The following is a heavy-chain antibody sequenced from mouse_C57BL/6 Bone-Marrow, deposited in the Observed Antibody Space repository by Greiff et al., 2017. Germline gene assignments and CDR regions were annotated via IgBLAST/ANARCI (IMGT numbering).Heavy chain of an antibody. CDR1: GFSLSTFGMG. CDR2: IWWDDAK. CDR3: ARTRDYGRFDY. D-gene: IGHD1-1*01. J-gene: IGHJ2*01. Sequence: QVTLKVSGPGILQPSQTLSLTCSFSGFSLSTFGMGVGWIRPPSGKGLEWLAHIWWDDAKYYNPALKSRLTISKDTSKNQVFLKIANVETADTATYYCARTRDYGRFDYWGQGTTLTVSS. V-gene: IGHV8-8*01.